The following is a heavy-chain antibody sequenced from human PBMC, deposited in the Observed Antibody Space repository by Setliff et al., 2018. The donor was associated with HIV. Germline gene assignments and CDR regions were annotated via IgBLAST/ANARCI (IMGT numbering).Heavy chain of an antibody. CDR1: GYTFTSYY. Sequence: ASVKVSCKASGYTFTSYYMHWVRQAPGQGLEWMGIIYPSDGRTTYAQEFQGRVTMTRDTSTSTVYMELSSLRSEDTAVYYCAREALHAGGWGQGTLVTVSS. J-gene: IGHJ1*01. D-gene: IGHD2-15*01. V-gene: IGHV1-46*01. CDR3: AREALHAGG. CDR2: IYPSDGRT.